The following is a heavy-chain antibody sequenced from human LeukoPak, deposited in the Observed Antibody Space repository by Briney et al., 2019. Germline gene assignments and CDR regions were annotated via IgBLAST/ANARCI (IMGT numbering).Heavy chain of an antibody. CDR3: TGYCSSTSCYTGTQVDY. V-gene: IGHV3-15*01. Sequence: PGGSLRLSCAASGFTLSNAWMSWFRQAPGKGLEWVGRIKSKTDGGTTDYAAPVKGRFTISRDDSKNTLYLQMNSLKTEDTAVYYCTGYCSSTSCYTGTQVDYWGQGTLVTVSS. J-gene: IGHJ4*02. D-gene: IGHD2-2*02. CDR1: GFTLSNAW. CDR2: IKSKTDGGTT.